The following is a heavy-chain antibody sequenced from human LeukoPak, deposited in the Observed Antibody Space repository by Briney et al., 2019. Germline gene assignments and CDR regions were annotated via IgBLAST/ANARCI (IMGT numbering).Heavy chain of an antibody. CDR1: GGSISSYY. V-gene: IGHV4-59*08. CDR3: ARQSYYDSSGYYDSLYYYYMDV. D-gene: IGHD3-22*01. J-gene: IGHJ6*03. Sequence: SETLSLTCTVSGGSISSYYWSWIRQPPGKGLEWIGYIYNSGSTNYNPSLKSRVTISVDTSKNQFSLKLSSVTAADTAVYYCARQSYYDSSGYYDSLYYYYMDVWGKGTTATVSS. CDR2: IYNSGST.